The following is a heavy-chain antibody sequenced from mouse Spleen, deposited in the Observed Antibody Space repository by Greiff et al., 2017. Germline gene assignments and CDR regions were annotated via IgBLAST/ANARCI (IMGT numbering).Heavy chain of an antibody. CDR2: INPSTGGT. J-gene: IGHJ3*01. Sequence: EVQGVESGPELVKPGASVKISCKASGYSFTGYYMNWVKQSPEKSLEWIGEINPSTGGTTYNQKFKAKATLTVDKSSSTAYMQLKSLTSEDSAVYYCAREGIYGPFAYWGQGTLVTVSA. V-gene: IGHV1-42*01. D-gene: IGHD1-2*01. CDR3: AREGIYGPFAY. CDR1: GYSFTGYY.